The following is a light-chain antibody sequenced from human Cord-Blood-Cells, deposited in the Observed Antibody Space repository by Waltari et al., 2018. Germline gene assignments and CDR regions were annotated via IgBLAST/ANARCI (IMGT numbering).Light chain of an antibody. CDR2: AAS. CDR3: QQSYNTLRSYT. CDR1: QSISSY. Sequence: DIQMTQSPSSLSASVGDRVTITCRASQSISSYLNWYQQKPGKAPKLLIYAASSLQSGVPSRFSGSGSGTDFTLTISSLQPEDFATYYCQQSYNTLRSYTFG. V-gene: IGKV1-39*01. J-gene: IGKJ2*01.